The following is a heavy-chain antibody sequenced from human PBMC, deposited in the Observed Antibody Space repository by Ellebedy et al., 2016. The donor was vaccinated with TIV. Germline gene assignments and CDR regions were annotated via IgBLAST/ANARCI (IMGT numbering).Heavy chain of an antibody. Sequence: AASVKVSCKASGYTFTSYYMHWVRQAPGQGLEWMGIINPSGGSTNYAQKLQGRVTMTTDTSTSTAYMELRSLRSDDTAVYYCARDLEADYYDSSGYNRDAFDIWGQGTMVTVSS. CDR1: GYTFTSYY. CDR3: ARDLEADYYDSSGYNRDAFDI. J-gene: IGHJ3*02. V-gene: IGHV1-46*01. CDR2: INPSGGST. D-gene: IGHD3-22*01.